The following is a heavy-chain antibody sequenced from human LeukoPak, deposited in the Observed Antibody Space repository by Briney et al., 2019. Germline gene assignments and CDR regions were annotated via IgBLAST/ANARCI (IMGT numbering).Heavy chain of an antibody. Sequence: SETLSLTCTVSGGSISSYYWSWIRQPPGKGLDWIGYIYYSGSTNYNPSLKSRVTISVDTSKNQFSLKLSSVTAADTAVYYCARSIPSKGYYYYYGMDVWGKGTTVTVSS. V-gene: IGHV4-59*01. CDR3: ARSIPSKGYYYYYGMDV. CDR2: IYYSGST. J-gene: IGHJ6*04. CDR1: GGSISSYY.